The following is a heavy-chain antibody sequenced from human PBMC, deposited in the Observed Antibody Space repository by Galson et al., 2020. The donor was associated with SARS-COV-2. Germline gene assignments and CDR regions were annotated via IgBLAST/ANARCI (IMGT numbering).Heavy chain of an antibody. CDR3: TRSSGYLYAFDI. Sequence: GESQKISCAASGTTISDHYMDWVRQAPGKGQEWVSRNRNKANRNNTEYAASVKGRFTITRDDSKNSLYLKMNSRKTEDTAVYYCTRSSGYLYAFDIWGQGTMVTVSS. V-gene: IGHV3-72*01. CDR1: GTTISDHY. J-gene: IGHJ3*02. D-gene: IGHD3-22*01. CDR2: NRNKANRNNT.